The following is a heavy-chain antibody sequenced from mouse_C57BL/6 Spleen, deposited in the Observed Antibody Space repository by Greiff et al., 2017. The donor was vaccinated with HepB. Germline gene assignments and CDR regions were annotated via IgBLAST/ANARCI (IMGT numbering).Heavy chain of an antibody. V-gene: IGHV1-50*01. J-gene: IGHJ2*01. CDR3: ASELDY. Sequence: QVQLQQPGAELVKPGASVKLSCKASGYTFTSYWMQWVKQRPGQGLEWIGEIDPSDSYTNYNQKFKGKATLTVDTSSSTAYMQLSSLTSEDSAVYYCASELDYWGQGTTLTVSS. CDR1: GYTFTSYW. CDR2: IDPSDSYT.